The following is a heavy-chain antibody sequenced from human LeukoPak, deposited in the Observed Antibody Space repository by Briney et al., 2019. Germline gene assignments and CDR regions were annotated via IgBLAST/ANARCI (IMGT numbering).Heavy chain of an antibody. Sequence: GGSLRLSCAASGFTFSSYSMNWVRQAPGKGLEWVSSISSSSSYIYYADSVKGRFTISRDNAKNSLYLQMNSLRAEDTAVYYCARDLHYSGSPNWFDPWGQGTLVTVSS. CDR3: ARDLHYSGSPNWFDP. V-gene: IGHV3-21*01. D-gene: IGHD1-26*01. CDR2: ISSSSSYI. CDR1: GFTFSSYS. J-gene: IGHJ5*02.